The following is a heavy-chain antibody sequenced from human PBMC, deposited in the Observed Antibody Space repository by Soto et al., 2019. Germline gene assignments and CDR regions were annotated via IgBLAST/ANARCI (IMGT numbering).Heavy chain of an antibody. V-gene: IGHV3-15*01. Sequence: EVQLVESGGGLVEPGGSLRLSCAASGLTFSNAWMNWVRKAPGKGLEYIGRIRSKTDGGKTEYAAPVEGRFTVSRDDSKNTLYLQMSGLKTEDTAVYYCTTPRPGTNVVDNWGQGTLVTVSS. J-gene: IGHJ3*02. CDR3: TTPRPGTNVVDN. CDR2: IRSKTDGGKT. D-gene: IGHD6-13*01. CDR1: GLTFSNAW.